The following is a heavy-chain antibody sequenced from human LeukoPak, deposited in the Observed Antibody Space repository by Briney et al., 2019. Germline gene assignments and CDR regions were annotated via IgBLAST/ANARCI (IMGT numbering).Heavy chain of an antibody. CDR3: AASCGVTLGRF. CDR2: IYYTGIT. CDR1: GGSISSGTHY. D-gene: IGHD4/OR15-4a*01. J-gene: IGHJ4*02. Sequence: PSETLSLTCTVSGGSISSGTHYSNWIRQHPGKGLEWIGYIYYTGITSYNPSLRGRVSMSVDTSMNQVSLKVTSLTAADTAVYYCAASCGVTLGRFWGQGALVTVSS. V-gene: IGHV4-31*03.